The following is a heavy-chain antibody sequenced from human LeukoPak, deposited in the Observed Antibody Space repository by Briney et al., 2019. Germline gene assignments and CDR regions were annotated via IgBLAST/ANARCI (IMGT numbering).Heavy chain of an antibody. CDR3: ARSSSSWSIDERYYYYGMDV. CDR1: GGTFSSYA. Sequence: GSSVKVSCKASGGTFSSYAISWGRQAPGQGLEWMGRIIPILGIANYAQKFQGRVTITADKSTSTAYMELSSLRSEDTAVYYCARSSSSWSIDERYYYYGMDVWGQGTTVSVSS. J-gene: IGHJ6*02. CDR2: IIPILGIA. D-gene: IGHD6-13*01. V-gene: IGHV1-69*04.